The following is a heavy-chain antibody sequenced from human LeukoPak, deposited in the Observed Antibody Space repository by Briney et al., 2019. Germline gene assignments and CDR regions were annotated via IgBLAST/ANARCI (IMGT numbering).Heavy chain of an antibody. Sequence: SETLSLTCTFSGGSISSYYWSWIRQPPGKGLEWIGYIYYSGSTNYNPSLKSRVTISVDTSKNQFSLKLSSVTAADTAVYYCARVVGDSYYYYYYMDVWGKGTTVTISS. CDR1: GGSISSYY. J-gene: IGHJ6*03. D-gene: IGHD1-26*01. CDR3: ARVVGDSYYYYYYMDV. V-gene: IGHV4-59*01. CDR2: IYYSGST.